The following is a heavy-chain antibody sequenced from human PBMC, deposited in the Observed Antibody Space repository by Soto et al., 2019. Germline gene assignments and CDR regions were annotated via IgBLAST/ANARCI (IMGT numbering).Heavy chain of an antibody. J-gene: IGHJ4*02. CDR2: IAYDGGNK. Sequence: VQLVESGGGVVQPGGSLRLSCAASGFTFTTYAMHWVRQAPGKGLQGVAVIAYDGGNKFYPDSVKGRFTISRDNSNNTVYLQMSSLRVEDTAVYYCARDMGPDYFDFWGQGTLVTVSS. V-gene: IGHV3-30-3*01. CDR1: GFTFTTYA. CDR3: ARDMGPDYFDF.